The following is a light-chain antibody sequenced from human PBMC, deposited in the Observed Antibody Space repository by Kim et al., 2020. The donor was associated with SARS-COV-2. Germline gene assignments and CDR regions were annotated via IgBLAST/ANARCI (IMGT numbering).Light chain of an antibody. V-gene: IGLV3-1*01. Sequence: VPPRRKTTIICAAETSVDDCAACYHQKPAPPPVLVIYDEGNKPSAVTERFSFSSYGSTATMFISGTQAVEEAGYYCRASEGRTTWVFGGGTQLTVL. CDR1: TSVDDC. CDR3: RASEGRTTWV. J-gene: IGLJ3*02. CDR2: DEG.